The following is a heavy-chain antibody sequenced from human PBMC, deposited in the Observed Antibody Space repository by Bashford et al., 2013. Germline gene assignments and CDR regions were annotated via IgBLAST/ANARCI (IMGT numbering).Heavy chain of an antibody. D-gene: IGHD3-3*01. CDR3: ARTNITVSGAAYFSFFDS. V-gene: IGHV3-66*01. Sequence: GSLRLSCVTSGFTASSNFLTWVRQAPGKGLECVAIVYNGGKTYYAESVKGRFTISRDNAKNSISLQMNSLRGEDTAIYYCARTNITVSGAAYFSFFDSWGQGTLVTVSS. CDR2: VYNGGKT. CDR1: GFTASSNF. J-gene: IGHJ4*02.